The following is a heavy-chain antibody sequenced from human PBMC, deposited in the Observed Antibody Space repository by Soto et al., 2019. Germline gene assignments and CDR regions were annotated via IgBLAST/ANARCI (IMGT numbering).Heavy chain of an antibody. CDR2: IYWNDNK. CDR1: GFSLTTTGVG. J-gene: IGHJ5*02. D-gene: IGHD2-21*01. CDR3: AHRPGSHMNWFGP. Sequence: QITLKEAGPTLVKPTQTLTLTCTFSGFSLTTTGVGVGWIRQPPRRAPEWLALIYWNDNKRYSPSLESRLTISKDTSKNQVVLTMTAMDPVDTGTYYCAHRPGSHMNWFGPWGQGTLVIVSS. V-gene: IGHV2-5*01.